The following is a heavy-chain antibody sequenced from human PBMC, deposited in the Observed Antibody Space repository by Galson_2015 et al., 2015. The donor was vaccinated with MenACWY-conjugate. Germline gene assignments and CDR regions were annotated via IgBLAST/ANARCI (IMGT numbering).Heavy chain of an antibody. CDR1: GFTVSSNY. V-gene: IGHV3-53*01. J-gene: IGHJ4*02. CDR3: AREHSGWSSLPDY. CDR2: IYSGGST. Sequence: SLRLSCAASGFTVSSNYMSWVRQAPGKGLEWVSVIYSGGSTYYADSVKGRFTISRDNSKNTLYLQMNSLRAEDTAVYYCAREHSGWSSLPDYWGQGTLVTVSS. D-gene: IGHD6-19*01.